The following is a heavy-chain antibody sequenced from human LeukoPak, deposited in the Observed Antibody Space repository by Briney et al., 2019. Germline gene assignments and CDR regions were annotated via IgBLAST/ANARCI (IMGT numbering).Heavy chain of an antibody. Sequence: GGSLRLSCAASGFTFSSYAMHWVRQAPGKGLEWVAVISYDGSNKYYADSVKGRFTISRDNSKNTLYLQMNSLRAEDTAVYYCATHYYGSSRAGWGMDVWGKGTTVTVSS. J-gene: IGHJ6*04. CDR3: ATHYYGSSRAGWGMDV. V-gene: IGHV3-30*04. CDR2: ISYDGSNK. CDR1: GFTFSSYA. D-gene: IGHD3-10*01.